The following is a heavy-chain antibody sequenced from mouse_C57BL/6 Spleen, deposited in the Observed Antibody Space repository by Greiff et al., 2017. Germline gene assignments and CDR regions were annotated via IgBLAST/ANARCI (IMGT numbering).Heavy chain of an antibody. Sequence: DVKLQESGGDLVKPGGSLKLSCAASGFTFSSYGMSWVRQTPDKRLEWVATISSGGSYTYYPDSVKGRFTISRDNAKNTLYLQMSSLKSEDTAMYYGARGETLDYWGQGTSVTVSS. CDR1: GFTFSSYG. CDR2: ISSGGSYT. J-gene: IGHJ4*01. CDR3: ARGETLDY. V-gene: IGHV5-6*02.